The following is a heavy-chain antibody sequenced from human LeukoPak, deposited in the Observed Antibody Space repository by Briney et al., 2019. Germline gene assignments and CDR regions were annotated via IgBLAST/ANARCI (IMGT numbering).Heavy chain of an antibody. CDR1: GGSISSSSHY. D-gene: IGHD6-13*01. CDR3: AREENYISSWYKHDYMDV. V-gene: IGHV4-39*07. Sequence: SETLSLTCTVSGGSISSSSHYWGWIRQPPGKGLEWIGSIYYSGITYYNPSLKSRVTISVDTSKNQFSLKLSSVTAADTAVYYCAREENYISSWYKHDYMDVWGKGTTVTVSS. J-gene: IGHJ6*03. CDR2: IYYSGIT.